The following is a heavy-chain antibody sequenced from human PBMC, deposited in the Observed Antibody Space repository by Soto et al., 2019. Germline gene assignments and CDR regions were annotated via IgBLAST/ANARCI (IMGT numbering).Heavy chain of an antibody. CDR1: GGSFSGYY. CDR2: INHSGST. Sequence: LTCAVYGGSFSGYYWSWIRQPPGKWLEWIGEINHSGSTNYNPSLKSRVTISVDTSKNQFSLKLSSVTAADTAVYYCAAEQLVQSFQHWGQGTLVTVSS. D-gene: IGHD6-6*01. V-gene: IGHV4-34*01. CDR3: AAEQLVQSFQH. J-gene: IGHJ1*01.